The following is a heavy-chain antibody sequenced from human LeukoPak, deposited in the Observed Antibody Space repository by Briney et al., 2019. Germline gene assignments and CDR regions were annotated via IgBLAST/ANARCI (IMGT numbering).Heavy chain of an antibody. Sequence: PGGSLRLSCAASGFTFSSYAMNWVRQAPGKGLEWVSSITRSSSYIYYADSVKGRFTISRDNAKNPLFLQVNSLRAEDTALYYCATSGSGGNYPLDYWGQGTLVTVSS. CDR1: GFTFSSYA. CDR3: ATSGSGGNYPLDY. CDR2: ITRSSSYI. J-gene: IGHJ4*02. V-gene: IGHV3-21*01. D-gene: IGHD1-26*01.